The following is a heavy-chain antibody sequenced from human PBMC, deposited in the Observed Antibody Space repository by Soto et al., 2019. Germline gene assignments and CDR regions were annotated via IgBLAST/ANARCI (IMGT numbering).Heavy chain of an antibody. D-gene: IGHD2-8*01. V-gene: IGHV6-1*01. CDR3: AREGGYCTNGVCSDFDY. J-gene: IGHJ4*02. CDR2: TYYRSKWYN. CDR1: GDSVSSNSAA. Sequence: SQTLSLTCXISGDSVSSNSAAWNWIRQSPSRGLEWLGRTYYRSKWYNDYAVSVKSRITINPDTSKNQFSLQLNSVTPEDTAVYYCAREGGYCTNGVCSDFDYWGQGTLVTVSS.